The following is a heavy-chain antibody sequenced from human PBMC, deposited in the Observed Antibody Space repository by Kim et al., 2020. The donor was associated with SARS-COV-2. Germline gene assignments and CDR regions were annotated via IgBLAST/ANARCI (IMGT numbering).Heavy chain of an antibody. V-gene: IGHV3-23*03. J-gene: IGHJ4*02. D-gene: IGHD2-21*02. CDR2: IYSGGSST. Sequence: GGSLRLSCTASGFTFSSYAMSWVRQAPGKGLEWVSVIYSGGSSTYYADSVKGRFTISRDNSKNTLYLQMNSLRAEDMAVYYCAKVDCAGDCYPYYFDFWGQGTLVTVSS. CDR1: GFTFSSYA. CDR3: AKVDCAGDCYPYYFDF.